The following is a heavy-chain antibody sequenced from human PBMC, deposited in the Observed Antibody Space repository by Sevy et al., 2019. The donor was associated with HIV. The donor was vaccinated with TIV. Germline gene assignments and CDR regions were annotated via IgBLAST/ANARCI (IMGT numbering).Heavy chain of an antibody. Sequence: GGSLRLSCAASGFTFSSYGMHWVRQAPGKGLEWPAVIWFDGSNKYYADSVKGRFTISRDIAKNTLHLQMNSLRAEDTAVYYCARDLEFYDYGDYGPAFNPDYWGRGTLVTVSS. CDR3: ARDLEFYDYGDYGPAFNPDY. CDR2: IWFDGSNK. D-gene: IGHD4-17*01. J-gene: IGHJ4*02. CDR1: GFTFSSYG. V-gene: IGHV3-33*01.